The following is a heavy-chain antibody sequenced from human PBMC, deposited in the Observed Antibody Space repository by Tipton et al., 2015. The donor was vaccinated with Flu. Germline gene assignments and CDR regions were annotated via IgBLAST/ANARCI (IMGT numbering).Heavy chain of an antibody. CDR1: GYTFTSYG. CDR3: ARAGYYDFWSGYLDYFDY. V-gene: IGHV1-18*01. J-gene: IGHJ4*02. Sequence: QVQLVQSGAGVKKPGASVKVSCKASGYTFTSYGISWVRQAPGQGLEWMGWISAYNGNTNYAQKLQGRVTMTTDTSTSTAYVELRSLRSDDTAVYYWARAGYYDFWSGYLDYFDYWGQGTLVTVSS. D-gene: IGHD3-3*01. CDR2: ISAYNGNT.